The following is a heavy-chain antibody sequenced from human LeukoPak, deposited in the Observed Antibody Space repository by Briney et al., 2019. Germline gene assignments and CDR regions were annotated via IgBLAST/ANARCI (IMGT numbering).Heavy chain of an antibody. CDR1: GFTFSSYA. V-gene: IGHV3-23*01. CDR3: AKDPRGDCSGGSCHYLNY. Sequence: GGSLRLSCAASGFTFSSYAMSWVRQALGKGLEWVSAISGSGGSTYYADSVKGRFTVSRDNSKNTLYLQMNSLRADDTAVYYCAKDPRGDCSGGSCHYLNYWGQGTLVSVSS. D-gene: IGHD2-15*01. CDR2: ISGSGGST. J-gene: IGHJ4*02.